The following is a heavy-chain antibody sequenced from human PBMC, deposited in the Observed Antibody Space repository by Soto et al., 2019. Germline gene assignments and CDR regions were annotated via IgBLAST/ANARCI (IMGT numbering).Heavy chain of an antibody. CDR2: INSDGSYT. J-gene: IGHJ4*02. CDR3: ARVGFDSGYYFDLRREDY. V-gene: IGHV3-74*01. CDR1: GFTFSSYW. D-gene: IGHD3-22*01. Sequence: EVQLVESGGGLVQPGGSLRLTCAASGFTFSSYWMHWVRQAPGKGPVWVSRINSDGSYTTYADSVKGRFTISRDNAKNTLYVQMNSLRAEDTAVYYCARVGFDSGYYFDLRREDYWGQGTLVTVSS.